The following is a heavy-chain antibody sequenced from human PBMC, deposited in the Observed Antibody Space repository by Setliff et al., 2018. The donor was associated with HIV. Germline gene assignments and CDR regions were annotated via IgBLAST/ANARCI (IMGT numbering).Heavy chain of an antibody. CDR2: IYYSGNT. CDR1: GGSISNSRYY. V-gene: IGHV4-39*07. J-gene: IGHJ5*01. CDR3: TPIHNYTDHCPDS. Sequence: PSETLSLTCTVSGGSISNSRYYWSWIRQPPGKGLEWIGSIYYSGNTYYSPSLESRVSVSMDMSRNQFSVKLNSATAADTAMYYCTPIHNYTDHCPDSWGQGTLVTVSS. D-gene: IGHD2-21*02.